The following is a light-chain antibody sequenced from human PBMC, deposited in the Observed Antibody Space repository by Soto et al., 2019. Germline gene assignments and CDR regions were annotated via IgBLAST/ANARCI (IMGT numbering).Light chain of an antibody. CDR3: QQYNIWPPELT. CDR1: QSVRSN. CDR2: DAS. V-gene: IGKV3-15*01. J-gene: IGKJ4*01. Sequence: IVMTQSPATLSVSPGERATLSCRASQSVRSNLAWYQQKPGQAPRLLIYDASTRATGIAARFSGSGSGTEFTLTISSLQSEDFAVYYCQQYNIWPPELTFCGGTKVEI.